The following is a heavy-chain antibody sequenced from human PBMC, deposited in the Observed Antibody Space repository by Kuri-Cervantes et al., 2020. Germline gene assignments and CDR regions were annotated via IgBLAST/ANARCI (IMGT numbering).Heavy chain of an antibody. V-gene: IGHV3-23*01. CDR2: ISGNGGGT. D-gene: IGHD1-20*01. J-gene: IGHJ4*02. CDR1: GFTFSNYA. CDR3: ARKYNWNEPCDY. Sequence: GESLKISCAASGFTFSNYAMSWVRQGPGKGLEWVSGISGNGGGTYYADSVKGRSTISRDNSKNTLYLHMSSLRVEDTAMYYCARKYNWNEPCDYWGQGTLVTVSS.